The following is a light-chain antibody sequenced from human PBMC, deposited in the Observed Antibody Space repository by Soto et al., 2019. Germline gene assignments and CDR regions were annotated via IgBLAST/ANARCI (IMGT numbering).Light chain of an antibody. Sequence: EIVLTQSPDTLSLSPGESATLSCRASQGIGRYLAWFQQKPGQAPRLLIYDASTRATGIPARFSGSGSGTDVTLTISSLEHEDCAVYYCQQRSNWPLTFGPGTKVEIK. V-gene: IGKV3-11*01. CDR3: QQRSNWPLT. CDR1: QGIGRY. J-gene: IGKJ3*01. CDR2: DAS.